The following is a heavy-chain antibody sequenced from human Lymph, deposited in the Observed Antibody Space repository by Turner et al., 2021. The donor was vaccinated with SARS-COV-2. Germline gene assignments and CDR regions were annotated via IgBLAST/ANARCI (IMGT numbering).Heavy chain of an antibody. D-gene: IGHD2-21*02. J-gene: IGHJ2*01. CDR2: ISWNSGKI. CDR3: VKDFAPYFFASRCRDTWFKCDWGSDVCSSDL. Sequence: EVQLVGSGGGLAQPGNSLRLSWAASGFNLGNSAMHWVRQAPGKGLEWVSGISWNSGKIGYADSVKGRFAISRDDAKNSLYLQMNSLRPEDTALYYCVKDFAPYFFASRCRDTWFKCDWGSDVCSSDL. V-gene: IGHV3-9*01. CDR1: GFNLGNSA.